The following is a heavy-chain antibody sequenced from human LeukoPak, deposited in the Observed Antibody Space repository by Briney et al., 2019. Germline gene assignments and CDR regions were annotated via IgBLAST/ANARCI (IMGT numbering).Heavy chain of an antibody. J-gene: IGHJ4*02. V-gene: IGHV3-30*02. Sequence: GGSLRLPCAASGFTFSSYSMHWVRQAPGKGLEWVAFIRYDGSNKYYADSVKGRFTISRDNSKNTLYLQMNSLRAEDTAVYYCARDLAVAGSDEDFDYWGQGTLVTVSS. CDR3: ARDLAVAGSDEDFDY. CDR1: GFTFSSYS. CDR2: IRYDGSNK. D-gene: IGHD6-19*01.